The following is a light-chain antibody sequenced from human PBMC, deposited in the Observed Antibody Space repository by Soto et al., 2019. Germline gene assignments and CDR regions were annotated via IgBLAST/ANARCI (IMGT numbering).Light chain of an antibody. CDR1: QYINTR. J-gene: IGKJ4*01. CDR3: QQRSNWPPGLT. V-gene: IGKV3-11*01. Sequence: EIVLTRSPGTLSSCPGDRVTLSFRASQYINTRLAWYQHRPGPAPRLLXNQTSIRAAGIPARFTGSGSGTDFTLTISSLEPQDFAVYYWQQRSNWPPGLTFGGGTKVDIK. CDR2: QTS.